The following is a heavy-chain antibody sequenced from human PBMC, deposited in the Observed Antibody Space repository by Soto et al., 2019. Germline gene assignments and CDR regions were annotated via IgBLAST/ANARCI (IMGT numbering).Heavy chain of an antibody. CDR1: GFTFNMYA. Sequence: VGSLRLSCAASGFTFNMYAMSWVRQAPGKGLEWVSGIGGSGANTYYADFVKGRFTISRDNSKNTLYLQMDSLRAEDTAIYYCARTITGYFWAGAYWGQGTLVTVSS. V-gene: IGHV3-23*01. CDR3: ARTITGYFWAGAY. D-gene: IGHD1-1*01. J-gene: IGHJ4*02. CDR2: IGGSGANT.